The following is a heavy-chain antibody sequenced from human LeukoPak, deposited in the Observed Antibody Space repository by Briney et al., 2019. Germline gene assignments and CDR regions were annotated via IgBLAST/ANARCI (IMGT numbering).Heavy chain of an antibody. D-gene: IGHD2-15*01. CDR3: ARDPCSGDTFYNFFDY. J-gene: IGHJ4*02. CDR2: INPSDGST. Sequence: GASVKVSCKASGYTFTSYYMHWVRQAPGQGLEWMGKINPSDGSTSYAQKFQGFAQKFQGRLTMTRDTSTSTVYMELSSLTSEDTAVYYCARDPCSGDTFYNFFDYWGQGTLVTVSS. CDR1: GYTFTSYY. V-gene: IGHV1-46*01.